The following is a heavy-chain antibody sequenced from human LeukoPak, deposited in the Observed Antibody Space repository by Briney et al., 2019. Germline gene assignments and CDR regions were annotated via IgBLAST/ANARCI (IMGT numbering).Heavy chain of an antibody. CDR2: IKSDGST. CDR3: ARAPAEIGGYYPEYFRH. CDR1: EFTFSRYW. Sequence: GGSLRLSCAASEFTFSRYWMHWVRQAPGKGLVWVSRIKSDGSTNYADSVKGRFTISRDNAKNTVPLQMNSLRAEDTGVYYCARAPAEIGGYYPEYFRHWGQGTLVTVSS. D-gene: IGHD3-22*01. V-gene: IGHV3-74*01. J-gene: IGHJ1*01.